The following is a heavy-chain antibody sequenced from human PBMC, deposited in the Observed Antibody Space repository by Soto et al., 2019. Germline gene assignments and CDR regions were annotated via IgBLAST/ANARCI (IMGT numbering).Heavy chain of an antibody. V-gene: IGHV4-38-2*01. CDR3: VRVTIFEYWFDP. D-gene: IGHD3-3*01. CDR2: IYHSGSA. CDR1: SYSISGGFY. J-gene: IGHJ5*02. Sequence: ETLSLTCAVSSYSISGGFYWAWIRQPPGKGLEWIGNIYHSGSAHYNPSLKSRVTMSVDTSKNNFSLRLTSVTAADTAVYYCVRVTIFEYWFDPWGQGILVTVSS.